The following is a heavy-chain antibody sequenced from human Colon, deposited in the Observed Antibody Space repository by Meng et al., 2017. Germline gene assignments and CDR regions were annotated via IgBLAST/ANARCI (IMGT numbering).Heavy chain of an antibody. CDR2: IYLSGSP. Sequence: QGELKGSGPGLVGPSGTLSLTCAVSGGSISSSNYWSWVRQPPGKGLEWIGQIYLSGSPSYNPSLESRVTISVDKSKNQLSLRLTSVTAADTAIYYCARHGGWHFDYWGQGTLVTVSS. CDR1: GGSISSSNY. D-gene: IGHD6-19*01. CDR3: ARHGGWHFDY. J-gene: IGHJ4*02. V-gene: IGHV4-4*02.